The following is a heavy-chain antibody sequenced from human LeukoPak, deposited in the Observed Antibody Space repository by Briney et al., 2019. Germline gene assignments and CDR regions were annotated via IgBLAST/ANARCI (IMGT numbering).Heavy chain of an antibody. CDR2: ISSSGGST. V-gene: IGHV3-23*01. CDR3: AKGRGSSGWYNWFDP. CDR1: GFTFSSYA. D-gene: IGHD6-19*01. J-gene: IGHJ5*02. Sequence: SGGSLRLSCAASGFTFSSYAMSWVRQAPGKGLERVSAISSSGGSTYYADSVKGRFTISRDNSKNTLYLQMNSLRAEDTAVYYCAKGRGSSGWYNWFDPWGQGTLVTVSS.